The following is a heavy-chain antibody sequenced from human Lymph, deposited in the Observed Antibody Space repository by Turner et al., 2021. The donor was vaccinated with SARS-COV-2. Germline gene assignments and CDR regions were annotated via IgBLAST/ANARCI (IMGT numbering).Heavy chain of an antibody. CDR2: SKWSGGSI. CDR3: AKDLAGTDYSSFDY. V-gene: IGHV3-9*01. D-gene: IGHD2-21*01. J-gene: IGHJ4*02. CDR1: GFTFDDYA. Sequence: EVQLVESGGGLVQPGRSLRLSCAASGFTFDDYAMHWVRQAPGKGLEWGAGSKWSGGSIAYADSVKGRFTISRDNPKNSLYLQMNSLRAEDTAFYYCAKDLAGTDYSSFDYWGQGTLVTVSS.